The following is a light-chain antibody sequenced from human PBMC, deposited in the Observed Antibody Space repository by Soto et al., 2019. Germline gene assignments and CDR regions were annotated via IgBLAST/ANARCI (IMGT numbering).Light chain of an antibody. V-gene: IGKV3-20*01. J-gene: IGKJ4*01. CDR3: QQYGDSPLT. CDR1: QSVSIATY. CDR2: GAS. Sequence: DIVLTQSPGTLSLSPGERATLSCRASQSVSIATYLAWYQQKTGQAPRLLIYGASSRAAGIPDRFSGSGSGTDFTLTISRLEPEDFAVYYCQQYGDSPLTFGGGTKVE.